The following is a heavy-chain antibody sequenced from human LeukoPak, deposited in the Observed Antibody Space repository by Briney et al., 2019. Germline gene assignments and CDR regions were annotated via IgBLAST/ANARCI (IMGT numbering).Heavy chain of an antibody. V-gene: IGHV5-51*01. CDR2: IYPGDSDT. CDR3: ARLGGDVYSSDDTVPPDY. Sequence: GESLKISCKGSGYILTSYWIGWVRQMPGKGLEWMGIIYPGDSDTRYSPSFQGQVTISADRSISTAYLQWSSLKASDTAMYYCARLGGDVYSSDDTVPPDYWGQGTLVTVSS. J-gene: IGHJ4*02. D-gene: IGHD5-18*01. CDR1: GYILTSYW.